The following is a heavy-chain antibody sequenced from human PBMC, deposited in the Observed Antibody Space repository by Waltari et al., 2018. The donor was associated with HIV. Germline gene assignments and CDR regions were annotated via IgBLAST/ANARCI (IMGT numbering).Heavy chain of an antibody. CDR2: IHIRTGNT. D-gene: IGHD6-19*01. Sequence: QLRLVQSGAEVKKPGASVKVSCKASGFSFPKSGACWVRQAPGQGLEWMGWIHIRTGNTDAAEKCQGRITMTRDTFTNTIYIELTTLKSDDSAIYYCVRDLSPMGKSGWYDSWGQDTVVTVSS. V-gene: IGHV1-18*04. CDR3: VRDLSPMGKSGWYDS. CDR1: GFSFPKSG. J-gene: IGHJ1*01.